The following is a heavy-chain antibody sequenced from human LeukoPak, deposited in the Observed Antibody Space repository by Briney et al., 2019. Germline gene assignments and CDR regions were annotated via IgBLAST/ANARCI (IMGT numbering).Heavy chain of an antibody. V-gene: IGHV4-30-2*05. CDR2: IYHSGST. CDR1: GGSISSGGYY. CDR3: ARDGATGVFEY. Sequence: SQTLSLTCTVSGGSISSGGYYWSWIRQPPGKGLEWIGYIYHSGSTSYNPSLKSRVAMSIDPSKNQFSLNLTSVTAADTAVYFCARDGATGVFEYWGQGILVAVSS. D-gene: IGHD4/OR15-4a*01. J-gene: IGHJ4*02.